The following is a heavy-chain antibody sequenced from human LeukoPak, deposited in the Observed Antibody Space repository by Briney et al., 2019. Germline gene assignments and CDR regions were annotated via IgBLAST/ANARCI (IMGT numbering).Heavy chain of an antibody. CDR2: IYTSGRT. Sequence: PSQTLSLTCTVSGGSISSATYYWSWVRQPAEKGLEWIGRIYTSGRTNYNPSLKSRVTMSVDTSKNQLSLRLSSVTAADTALYYCARERVVVPAAIDSYYYYYMDVWGKGTTVTISS. V-gene: IGHV4-61*02. J-gene: IGHJ6*03. CDR3: ARERVVVPAAIDSYYYYYMDV. CDR1: GGSISSATYY. D-gene: IGHD2-2*02.